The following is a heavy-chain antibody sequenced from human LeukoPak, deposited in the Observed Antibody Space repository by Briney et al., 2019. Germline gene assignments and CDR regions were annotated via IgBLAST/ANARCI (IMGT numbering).Heavy chain of an antibody. D-gene: IGHD4-17*01. CDR1: GGSFSGYY. V-gene: IGHV4-34*01. Sequence: SETLSLTCAVYGGSFSGYYWSWIRQPPGKGLEWIGEINHSGSTNYNPSLKSRVTISVDTSKNQFSLKLSSVTAADTAVYYCARYKRAVTTYYFDYWGQGTLVTVS. CDR3: ARYKRAVTTYYFDY. J-gene: IGHJ4*02. CDR2: INHSGST.